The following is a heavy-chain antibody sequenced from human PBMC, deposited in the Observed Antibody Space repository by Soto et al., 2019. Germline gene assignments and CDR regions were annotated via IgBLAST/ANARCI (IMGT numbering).Heavy chain of an antibody. V-gene: IGHV2-70*18. J-gene: IGHJ4*02. CDR3: ARIPLYSDYYYMDY. Sequence: QTLSLTCTVSGGSISSYYWSWIRQPPGKALEWLAHINWSKSNYYSTSLKTRLTISRDTSKNQVVLTMTNVDPVDTATYYCARIPLYSDYYYMDYWGQGALVTVSS. D-gene: IGHD3-22*01. CDR1: GGSISSYY. CDR2: INWSKSN.